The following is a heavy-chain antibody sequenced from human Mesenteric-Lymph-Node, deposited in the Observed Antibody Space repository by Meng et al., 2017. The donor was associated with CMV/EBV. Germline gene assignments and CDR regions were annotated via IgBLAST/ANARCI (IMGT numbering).Heavy chain of an antibody. V-gene: IGHV4-34*01. J-gene: IGHJ4*02. CDR2: INHSGST. CDR3: ARGSSYDILTGYFDY. Sequence: QVQFNRGGVCRLMPSVSFAATCVVSGGSFSGYYWNWIRQSSVKGLEWIGEINHSGSTTYNPSFTSRIIISVDTSTNQISLNMSSVTAADTAVYYCARGSSYDILTGYFDYWGQGALVTVFS. CDR1: GGSFSGYY. D-gene: IGHD3-9*01.